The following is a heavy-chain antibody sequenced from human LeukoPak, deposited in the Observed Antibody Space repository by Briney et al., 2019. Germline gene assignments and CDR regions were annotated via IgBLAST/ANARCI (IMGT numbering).Heavy chain of an antibody. Sequence: SETLSLTCAVSGYSISSGYYWGRIRQPPGKGLEWIGSIYHSGSTYYNPSLKSRVTISVDTSKNQFSLKLSSVTAADTAVYYCYITMVPLKYFQHWGQGTLVTVSS. CDR1: GYSISSGYY. CDR3: YITMVPLKYFQH. J-gene: IGHJ1*01. V-gene: IGHV4-38-2*01. D-gene: IGHD3-10*01. CDR2: IYHSGST.